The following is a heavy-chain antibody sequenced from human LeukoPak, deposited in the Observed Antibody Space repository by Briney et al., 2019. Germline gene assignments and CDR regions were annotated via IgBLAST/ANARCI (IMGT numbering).Heavy chain of an antibody. CDR3: ATDRGWRTSGYYLYYFEY. CDR1: GFIFTNYF. Sequence: RGSLRLSCAASGFIFTNYFMSWVRQAPGKGLEWVASIKHDGSEKYYVDSVRGRFTISRDNTMNSLYLQMSSLRAEDTAVYYCATDRGWRTSGYYLYYFEYWGQGTLVTYSS. CDR2: IKHDGSEK. D-gene: IGHD3-3*01. V-gene: IGHV3-7*01. J-gene: IGHJ4*02.